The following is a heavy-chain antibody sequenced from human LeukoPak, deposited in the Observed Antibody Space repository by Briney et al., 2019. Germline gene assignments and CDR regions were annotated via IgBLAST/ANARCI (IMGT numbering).Heavy chain of an antibody. CDR2: IYYSGST. D-gene: IGHD3-22*01. CDR3: AGTYYYDSSGYQTLSFDY. Sequence: PSETLSLTCTVSGGSISSYYWSWIRQPPGKGLEWIGYIYYSGSTNYNPSLKSRVTISVDTSKNQFSLKLSSVTAADTAVYYCAGTYYYDSSGYQTLSFDYWGQGTLVTVSS. CDR1: GGSISSYY. V-gene: IGHV4-59*08. J-gene: IGHJ4*02.